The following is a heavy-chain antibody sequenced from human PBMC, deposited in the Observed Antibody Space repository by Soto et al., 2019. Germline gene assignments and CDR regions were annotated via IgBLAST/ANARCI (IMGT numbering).Heavy chain of an antibody. Sequence: TLSLTCTVCGGSISSGGYYWSWIRQHPGKGLEWIGYIYYSGSTYYNPSLKSRVTISVDTSKNQFSLKLSSVTAADTAVYYCARGVLRFLEWLLHDAFDIWGQGTMVTVSS. J-gene: IGHJ3*02. D-gene: IGHD3-3*01. V-gene: IGHV4-31*03. CDR1: GGSISSGGYY. CDR2: IYYSGST. CDR3: ARGVLRFLEWLLHDAFDI.